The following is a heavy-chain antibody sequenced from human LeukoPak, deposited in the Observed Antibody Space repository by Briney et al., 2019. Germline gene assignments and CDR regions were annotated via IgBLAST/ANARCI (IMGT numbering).Heavy chain of an antibody. V-gene: IGHV4-61*02. Sequence: SQTLSLTCTVSGGSISSGSYYWSWIRQPAGKGLEWIGRIYTSGSTNYNPSLKSRVTISVDTSKNQFSLKVRSVTAADTAVYYCAREGNGYDLVDFDYWGQGALVTVSS. CDR3: AREGNGYDLVDFDY. D-gene: IGHD5-12*01. CDR2: IYTSGST. J-gene: IGHJ4*02. CDR1: GGSISSGSYY.